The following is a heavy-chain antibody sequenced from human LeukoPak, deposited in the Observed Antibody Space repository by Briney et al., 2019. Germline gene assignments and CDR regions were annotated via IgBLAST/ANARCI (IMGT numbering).Heavy chain of an antibody. Sequence: SVKVSCKASGGTFSSYAISWVRQAPGQGLEWMGAIIPIFGTANYAQKFQGRVTITADGSTSTAYMDLSSLRSEDTAVYYCARVRFHGDPADYWGQGTLVTVSS. J-gene: IGHJ4*02. CDR1: GGTFSSYA. D-gene: IGHD2-21*02. CDR2: IIPIFGTA. CDR3: ARVRFHGDPADY. V-gene: IGHV1-69*13.